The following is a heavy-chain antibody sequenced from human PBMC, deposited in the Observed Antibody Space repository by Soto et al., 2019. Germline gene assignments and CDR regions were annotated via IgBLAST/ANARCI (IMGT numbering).Heavy chain of an antibody. CDR2: ITNRGTHT. V-gene: IGHV3-21*01. Sequence: PGGSLRLSWAASGFSFSAYTMNWVRQAPGKGLQWVSSITNRGTHTYSADSVKGRFTISRDNDKNSLYLQMNNLRAEDTAIYFCARAHEVAWFDSWGLGTLVTVSS. J-gene: IGHJ5*01. D-gene: IGHD2-15*01. CDR1: GFSFSAYT. CDR3: ARAHEVAWFDS.